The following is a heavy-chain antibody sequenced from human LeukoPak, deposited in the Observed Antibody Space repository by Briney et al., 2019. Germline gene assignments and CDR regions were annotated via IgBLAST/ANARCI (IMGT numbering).Heavy chain of an antibody. Sequence: GASVKVSCKASGYTFTSYGISWVRQAPGQGLEWMGWISAYNGDTNYAQKLQGRVTMTTDTSTSTAYMELGSLRSDDTAVYYCARDSLFDCSSTSCYFSWFDPWGQGTLVTVSS. CDR1: GYTFTSYG. CDR3: ARDSLFDCSSTSCYFSWFDP. D-gene: IGHD2-2*01. CDR2: ISAYNGDT. V-gene: IGHV1-18*01. J-gene: IGHJ5*02.